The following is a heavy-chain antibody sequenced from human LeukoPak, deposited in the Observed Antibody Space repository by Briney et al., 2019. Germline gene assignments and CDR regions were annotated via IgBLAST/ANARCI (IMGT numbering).Heavy chain of an antibody. CDR2: IYYSGST. V-gene: IGHV4-39*01. CDR3: ARKEMGTADDY. CDR1: GGSISSSNYY. D-gene: IGHD5-24*01. Sequence: PSETLSLTCTVSGGSISSSNYYRGWIRQPPGKGLEWIGSIYYSGSTYYNPSLKSRVTISVDTSKNQFSLKVSSVTAADTAVYYCARKEMGTADDYWGQGTLVTVSS. J-gene: IGHJ4*02.